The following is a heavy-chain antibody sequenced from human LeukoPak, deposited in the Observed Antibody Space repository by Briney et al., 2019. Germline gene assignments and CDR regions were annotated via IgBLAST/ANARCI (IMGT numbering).Heavy chain of an antibody. D-gene: IGHD3-10*01. CDR3: ARDPFGSGNWFDP. Sequence: ASVKVSCKASGYSFTSYGISWVRQAPGRGLEWMGWMNTYNGNTNYAQRLQGRVTMTIDTSTSTAYMELRSLRSDDTAIYYCARDPFGSGNWFDPWGQGTLVTVSS. V-gene: IGHV1-18*01. J-gene: IGHJ5*02. CDR2: MNTYNGNT. CDR1: GYSFTSYG.